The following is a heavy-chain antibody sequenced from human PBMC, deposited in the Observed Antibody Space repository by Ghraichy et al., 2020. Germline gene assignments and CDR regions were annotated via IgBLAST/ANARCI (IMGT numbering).Heavy chain of an antibody. J-gene: IGHJ6*02. Sequence: VGSLRLSCAASGFTFSNAWMSWVRQAPGKGLEWVGRIKSKTDGGTTDYAAPVKGRFTISRDDSKNTLYLQMNSLKTEDTAVYYCTTGLLGYCSSTSCYYNDYYGMDVWGQGTTVTVSS. CDR1: GFTFSNAW. CDR2: IKSKTDGGTT. V-gene: IGHV3-15*01. CDR3: TTGLLGYCSSTSCYYNDYYGMDV. D-gene: IGHD2-2*01.